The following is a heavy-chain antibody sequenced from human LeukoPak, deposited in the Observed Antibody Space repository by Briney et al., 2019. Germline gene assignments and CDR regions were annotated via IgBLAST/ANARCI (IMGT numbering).Heavy chain of an antibody. CDR1: GFTLSSYW. V-gene: IGHV3-7*01. Sequence: PGGSLRLSCAASGFTLSSYWMTWVRQAPGKGLEWVANIKQDGSEKYYVDSVEGRFTISRDNAKNSLYLQMNSLRAEDTAFYYCARDLYSSSSVTTRIIDYWGQGTLVTVSS. CDR3: ARDLYSSSSVTTRIIDY. D-gene: IGHD6-6*01. CDR2: IKQDGSEK. J-gene: IGHJ4*02.